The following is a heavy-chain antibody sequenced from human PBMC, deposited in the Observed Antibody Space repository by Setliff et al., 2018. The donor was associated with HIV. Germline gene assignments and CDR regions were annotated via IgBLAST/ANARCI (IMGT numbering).Heavy chain of an antibody. Sequence: SSETLSLTCTVSGGSISSHYWSWIRQPPGKGLEWIGSIYYSGSTNYNPSLKSRVTISVDTSKNQFSLKLSSVTAADTAVYYCARVGATTYYYYGMDVWGQGTTVTVSS. CDR1: GGSISSHY. V-gene: IGHV4-59*11. CDR3: ARVGATTYYYYGMDV. J-gene: IGHJ6*02. D-gene: IGHD3-16*01. CDR2: IYYSGST.